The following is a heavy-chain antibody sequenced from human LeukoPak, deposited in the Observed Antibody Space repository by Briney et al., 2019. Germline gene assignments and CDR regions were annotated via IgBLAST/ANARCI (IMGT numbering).Heavy chain of an antibody. CDR1: GFAFSSFD. J-gene: IGHJ6*03. CDR3: ARGPPRGKYYYMDV. CDR2: IGTASDT. Sequence: GGSLRLSCAASGFAFSSFDMHWVRQPPGQGLEWVSTIGTASDTYYPGSVEGRFTLSRDNAKNSLYLQMNSLTAGDTAVYYCARGPPRGKYYYMDVWGKGTTVTVSS. V-gene: IGHV3-13*01. D-gene: IGHD1-1*01.